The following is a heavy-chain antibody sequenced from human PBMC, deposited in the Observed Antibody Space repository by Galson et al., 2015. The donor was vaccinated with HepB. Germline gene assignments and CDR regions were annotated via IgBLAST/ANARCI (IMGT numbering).Heavy chain of an antibody. CDR2: INPNSGGT. Sequence: SVKVSCKASGYTFTGYYMHWVRQAPGQGLEWMGWINPNSGGTNYAQKFQGRVTMTRDTSISTAYMELSRLRSDDTAVYYCARFPSPASPAFNTIDYWGQGTLVTVSS. D-gene: IGHD2-15*01. CDR3: ARFPSPASPAFNTIDY. J-gene: IGHJ4*02. V-gene: IGHV1-2*02. CDR1: GYTFTGYY.